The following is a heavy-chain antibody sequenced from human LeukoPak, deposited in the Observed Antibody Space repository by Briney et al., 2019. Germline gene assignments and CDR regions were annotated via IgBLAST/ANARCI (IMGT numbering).Heavy chain of an antibody. CDR1: GYSFTHYW. CDR3: ARLGVGPAAPIDY. CDR2: IYPGDSDT. D-gene: IGHD2-2*01. V-gene: IGHV5-51*01. J-gene: IGHJ4*02. Sequence: GESLKISCKGSGYSFTHYWIGWVRQMPGKGLEWIVIIYPGDSDTRYSPSFQGQVTISADKSISTAYLQWSSLKASDTAMYYCARLGVGPAAPIDYWGQGTLVTVSS.